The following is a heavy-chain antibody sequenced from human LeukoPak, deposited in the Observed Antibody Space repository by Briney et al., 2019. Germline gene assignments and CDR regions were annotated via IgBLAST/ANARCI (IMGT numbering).Heavy chain of an antibody. V-gene: IGHV3-7*03. D-gene: IGHD4-11*01. CDR1: GFTFSNYW. CDR3: AKGAVGTTVSYDY. CDR2: IKQDGSEK. J-gene: IGHJ4*02. Sequence: PGGSLRLSCAASGFTFSNYWMSWVRQAPGKGLEWVANIKQDGSEKYYVDSVKGRFTISRDNAKNLLYLQMNSLRADDTAVYYCAKGAVGTTVSYDYWGQGTLVTVSS.